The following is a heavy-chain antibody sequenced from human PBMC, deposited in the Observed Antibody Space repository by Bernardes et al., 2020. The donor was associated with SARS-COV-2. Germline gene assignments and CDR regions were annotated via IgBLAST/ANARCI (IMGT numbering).Heavy chain of an antibody. CDR1: GSSISSSDDY. CDR3: ARHDGILSVPGAANWFDP. CDR2: IYYSGKT. Sequence: SETLSLTCSVSGSSISSSDDYWGWIRQAPGTGLEWIGTIYYSGKTYYIPSLKSRVTVSVDTSNNQFSLTLSSVTAADTAVYYCARHDGILSVPGAANWFDPWGQGTLVTVSS. V-gene: IGHV4-39*01. J-gene: IGHJ5*02. D-gene: IGHD2-2*01.